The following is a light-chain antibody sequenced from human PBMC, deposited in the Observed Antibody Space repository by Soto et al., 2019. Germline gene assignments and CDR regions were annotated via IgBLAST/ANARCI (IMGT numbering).Light chain of an antibody. CDR2: KTS. V-gene: IGKV1-5*03. CDR1: QSISSW. CDR3: QQYHNYPRT. Sequence: DIQMTQSPSTLSASVGDRVTITCRASQSISSWLAWYQQKPGKAPNLLIYKTSSLESGVPSRFSGSGSGTEFTLTISSLQPDDFAIYYCQQYHNYPRTFGQGTKVEFK. J-gene: IGKJ1*01.